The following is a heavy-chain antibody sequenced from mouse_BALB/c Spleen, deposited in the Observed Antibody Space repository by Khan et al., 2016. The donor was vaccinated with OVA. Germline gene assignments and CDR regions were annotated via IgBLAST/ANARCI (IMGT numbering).Heavy chain of an antibody. CDR3: ARGYCGNYEFAY. J-gene: IGHJ3*01. Sequence: QVQLKESGAELVKPGASVQLSCKTSGYTFTNYWIQWVKQRPGQGLGWIGQIFPGTGTTYSNENFKAKATLTVDTSSSTAYMQLSSLTSEDSAVYFCARGYCGNYEFAYWGQGTLVTVSA. V-gene: IGHV1S132*01. CDR1: GYTFTNYW. CDR2: IFPGTGTT. D-gene: IGHD2-1*01.